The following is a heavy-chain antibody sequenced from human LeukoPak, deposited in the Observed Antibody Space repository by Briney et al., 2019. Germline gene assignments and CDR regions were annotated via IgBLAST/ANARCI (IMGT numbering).Heavy chain of an antibody. J-gene: IGHJ3*02. V-gene: IGHV4-59*08. CDR3: ARPMVRGVNDALDI. D-gene: IGHD3-10*01. CDR1: GGSISSYY. CDR2: IYYSGST. Sequence: SETLSLTCTVSGGSISSYYWSWIRQPPGKGLEWIGYIYYSGSTNYNPSLKSRVTISVDTSKNQFSLELTSVTAADTAVYYCARPMVRGVNDALDIWGQGTVVTVSS.